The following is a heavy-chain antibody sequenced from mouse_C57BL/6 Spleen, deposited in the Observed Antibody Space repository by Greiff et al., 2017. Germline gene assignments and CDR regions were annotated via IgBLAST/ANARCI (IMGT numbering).Heavy chain of an antibody. D-gene: IGHD2-4*01. CDR1: GFTFSSYT. Sequence: EVQGVESGGGLVKPGGSLKLSCAASGFTFSSYTMSWVRQTPEKRLEWVATISGGGGNTYYPDSVKGRFTISRDNAKNTLYLQMSSLRSEDTALYYCARQYDYDVYYFDYWGQGTTLTVSS. CDR2: ISGGGGNT. CDR3: ARQYDYDVYYFDY. J-gene: IGHJ2*01. V-gene: IGHV5-9*01.